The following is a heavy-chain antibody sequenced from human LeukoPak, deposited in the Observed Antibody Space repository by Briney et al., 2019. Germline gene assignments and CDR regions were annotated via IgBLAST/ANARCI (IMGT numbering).Heavy chain of an antibody. V-gene: IGHV3-11*03. D-gene: IGHD1-26*01. CDR1: GFTFSDYY. J-gene: IGHJ4*02. CDR3: ATHGSGSSIVADY. Sequence: PGGSLRLSCAASGFTFSDYYMSWIRQAPGKGLEWVSYISSSSSYTNYADSVKGRFTISRDNAKNSLYLQMNSLRAEDTAVYYCATHGSGSSIVADYWGQGTLVTVSS. CDR2: ISSSSSYT.